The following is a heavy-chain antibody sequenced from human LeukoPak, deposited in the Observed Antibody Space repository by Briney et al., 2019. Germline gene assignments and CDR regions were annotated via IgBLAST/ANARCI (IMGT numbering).Heavy chain of an antibody. Sequence: GGSLRLSCAASGFTFSSYAMSWVRQAPGKGLEWVSVISGSGGSTYHADSVKGRFTISRDNAKNSLYLQMNSLRAEDTAVYYCARGRDGYNTLDYWGQGTLVTVSS. V-gene: IGHV3-23*01. CDR3: ARGRDGYNTLDY. CDR2: ISGSGGST. D-gene: IGHD5-24*01. J-gene: IGHJ4*02. CDR1: GFTFSSYA.